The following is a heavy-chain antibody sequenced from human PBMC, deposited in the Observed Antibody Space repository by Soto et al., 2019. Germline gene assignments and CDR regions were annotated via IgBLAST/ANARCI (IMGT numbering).Heavy chain of an antibody. D-gene: IGHD2-21*01. CDR1: GITISNYP. CDR3: VKDDGGDPSTAPH. CDR2: ISGSGDTT. J-gene: IGHJ4*02. V-gene: IGHV3-23*04. Sequence: EVRLVESGGGLVQPGGSLRLSCAASGITISNYPMSWVRQAPGKGLDWVSGISGSGDTTYYADSAKGRFTISKDISKNSLFLQLDSLRIEDSALYICVKDDGGDPSTAPHWGQGTLVTVSP.